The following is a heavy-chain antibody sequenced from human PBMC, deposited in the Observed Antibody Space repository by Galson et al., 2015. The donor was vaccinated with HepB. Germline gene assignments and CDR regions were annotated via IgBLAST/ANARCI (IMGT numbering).Heavy chain of an antibody. CDR3: ATGGGMITFGGVIVH. J-gene: IGHJ5*02. Sequence: SVKVSCKVSGYTLTELSMHWVRQAPGKGLEWMGGFDPEDGETIYAQKFQGRVTMTGDTSTDTAYMELSSLRSEDTAVYYCATGGGMITFGGVIVHWGQGTLVTVSS. D-gene: IGHD3-16*01. V-gene: IGHV1-24*01. CDR1: GYTLTELS. CDR2: FDPEDGET.